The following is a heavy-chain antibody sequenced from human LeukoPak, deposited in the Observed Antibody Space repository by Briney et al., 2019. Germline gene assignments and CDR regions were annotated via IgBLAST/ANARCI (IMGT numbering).Heavy chain of an antibody. D-gene: IGHD3-9*01. J-gene: IGHJ6*03. CDR1: GFTFSSYA. Sequence: PGGSLRLSCAASGFTFSSYAMHWVRQAPGKGLEYVSAISSNGGSTYYANSVKGRFTISRDNSKNTLYLQMGSLRAEDMAVYYCARSIGYYDILTGYYNPYYYYYMDVWGKGTTVTVSS. CDR2: ISSNGGST. CDR3: ARSIGYYDILTGYYNPYYYYYMDV. V-gene: IGHV3-64*01.